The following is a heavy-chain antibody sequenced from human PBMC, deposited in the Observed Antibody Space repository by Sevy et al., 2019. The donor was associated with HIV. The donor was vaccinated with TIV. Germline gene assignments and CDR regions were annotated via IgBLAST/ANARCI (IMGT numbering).Heavy chain of an antibody. CDR1: GYTFTRYY. J-gene: IGHJ5*02. CDR2: INPNSGGT. CDR3: ARERVYCSGGSCKPGGWFDP. D-gene: IGHD2-15*01. Sequence: ASVKVSCKASGYTFTRYYMHWVRQAPGQGLEWMGWINPNSGGTNYAQKFQGRVTMTRDTSISTAYMERGRLRSDDTAVYYCARERVYCSGGSCKPGGWFDPWGQGTLVTVSS. V-gene: IGHV1-2*02.